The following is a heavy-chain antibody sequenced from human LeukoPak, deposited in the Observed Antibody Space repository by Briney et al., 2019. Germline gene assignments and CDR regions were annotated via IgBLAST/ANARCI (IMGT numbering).Heavy chain of an antibody. V-gene: IGHV5-51*01. CDR2: IYPGDSDT. J-gene: IGHJ3*02. CDR1: GYSFTSYW. CDR3: ARPNDPDSIGDAFDI. D-gene: IGHD3-22*01. Sequence: GESLKISCKGSGYSFTSYWIGWVRQMPGKSLEWMGIIYPGDSDTRYSPSFQGQVTISADKSISTAYLQWSSLKASDTAMYYCARPNDPDSIGDAFDIWGQGTMVTVSS.